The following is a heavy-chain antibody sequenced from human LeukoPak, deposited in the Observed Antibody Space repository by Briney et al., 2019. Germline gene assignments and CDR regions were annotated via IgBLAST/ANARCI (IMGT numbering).Heavy chain of an antibody. CDR2: VYYSGDT. CDR3: ARHPGIAAAGRGVDY. CDR1: GGSIHNSNYY. J-gene: IGHJ4*02. D-gene: IGHD6-13*01. Sequence: SETLSLTCTVSGGSIHNSNYYWGWIRQPPGKGLEWIGSVYYSGDTYYNPSLKSRVSISVDTSRNQFSLRLTSVTAADTAVYYCARHPGIAAAGRGVDYWGQGTLVIVSS. V-gene: IGHV4-39*01.